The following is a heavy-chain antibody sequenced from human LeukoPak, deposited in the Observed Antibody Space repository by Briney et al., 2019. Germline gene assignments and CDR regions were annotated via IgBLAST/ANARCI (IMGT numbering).Heavy chain of an antibody. Sequence: SETLSLTCTVSGGSISSYYWSWIRQPPGKGLEWIGYIYYSGSTNYNPSLKSRVTISVDTSKNQFSLKLSSVTAADTAVYYCARDLGYCTNGVCHTRFDYWGQGTLVAVSS. CDR3: ARDLGYCTNGVCHTRFDY. V-gene: IGHV4-59*01. J-gene: IGHJ4*02. D-gene: IGHD2-8*01. CDR1: GGSISSYY. CDR2: IYYSGST.